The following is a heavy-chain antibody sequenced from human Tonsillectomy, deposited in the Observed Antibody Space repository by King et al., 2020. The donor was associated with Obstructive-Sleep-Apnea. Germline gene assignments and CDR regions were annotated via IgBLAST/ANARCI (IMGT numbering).Heavy chain of an antibody. Sequence: VQLVESGGGLVQPGGSLRLSCAASGFTVSSNYMSWVRQAPGKGLEWVSVIYSGGSTYYADSVKGRFTISRHNSKNTLYLQMNSLRAEDTAVYYCAGLCSGCSCYSFGWFDPWGQGTLVTVSS. CDR1: GFTVSSNY. CDR2: IYSGGST. CDR3: AGLCSGCSCYSFGWFDP. V-gene: IGHV3-53*04. J-gene: IGHJ5*02. D-gene: IGHD2-15*01.